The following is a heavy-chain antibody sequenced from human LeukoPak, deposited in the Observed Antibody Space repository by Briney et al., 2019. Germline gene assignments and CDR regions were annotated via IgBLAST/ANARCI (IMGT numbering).Heavy chain of an antibody. CDR3: ASRGYYYDSSGYYYPDY. CDR1: GYTFTSYG. V-gene: IGHV1-18*01. Sequence: ASVKVSCKASGYTFTSYGISWVRQAPGQGLEWMGWISAYNGNTNYAQKLQGRVTMTTDTSTSTAYMEWRSLRSDETPVYSCASRGYYYDSSGYYYPDYWGQGTLVTVSS. J-gene: IGHJ4*02. D-gene: IGHD3-22*01. CDR2: ISAYNGNT.